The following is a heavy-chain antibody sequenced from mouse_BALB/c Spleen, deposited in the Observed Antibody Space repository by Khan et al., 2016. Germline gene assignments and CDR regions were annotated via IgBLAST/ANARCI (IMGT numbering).Heavy chain of an antibody. Sequence: EVQLQESGPSLAKPSQTLSLTCSVTGDSITSGHWNWIRKFPGNKFDFMGYISHSGDSYYNPSLKSRISITRDTSKNQYYLQLNSVTTEDTATYYWATWDYYASAFAYWGQGTLVTVSA. CDR1: GDSITSGH. V-gene: IGHV3-8*02. CDR3: ATWDYYASAFAY. CDR2: ISHSGDS. J-gene: IGHJ3*01. D-gene: IGHD1-1*01.